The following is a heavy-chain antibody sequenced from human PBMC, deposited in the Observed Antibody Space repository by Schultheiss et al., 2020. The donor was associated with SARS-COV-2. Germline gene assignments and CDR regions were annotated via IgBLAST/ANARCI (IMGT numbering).Heavy chain of an antibody. CDR2: ISSSSSYI. Sequence: GGSLRLSCAASGFTFSSYSMNWVRQAPGKGLEWVSSISSSSSYIYYADSVKGRFTISRDNAKNSLYLQMNSLRAEDTAVYYCASTPGGGYSYGYNYYYGMDVWGQGTTVTVSS. J-gene: IGHJ6*02. CDR1: GFTFSSYS. V-gene: IGHV3-21*01. D-gene: IGHD5-18*01. CDR3: ASTPGGGYSYGYNYYYGMDV.